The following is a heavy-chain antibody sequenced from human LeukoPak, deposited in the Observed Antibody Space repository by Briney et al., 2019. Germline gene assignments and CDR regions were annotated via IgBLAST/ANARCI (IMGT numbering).Heavy chain of an antibody. J-gene: IGHJ5*02. Sequence: PSETLSLTCTVSGYSISSGYYWGWIRQPPGKGLEWIGSIYQSGSTYYNPSLKSRVTISVDTSKNQFSLKLSSVTAADTAVYYCARASGWSGGWFDPWGQGTLVTVSS. CDR2: IYQSGST. D-gene: IGHD6-19*01. V-gene: IGHV4-38-2*02. CDR3: ARASGWSGGWFDP. CDR1: GYSISSGYY.